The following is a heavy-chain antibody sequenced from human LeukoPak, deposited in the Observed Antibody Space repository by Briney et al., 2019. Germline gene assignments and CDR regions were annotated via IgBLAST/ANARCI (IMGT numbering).Heavy chain of an antibody. Sequence: PGGCLRLSWAASGFIFSSYSMNWVRQAPGKWLEWVSSISSSSSYIYYTDSVKGRFTISRDNAKNSLYLQMNSLRAEDTAVYYCARELGIAEAGYYGMDVWGQGTTVTVSS. V-gene: IGHV3-21*01. CDR2: ISSSSSYI. CDR1: GFIFSSYS. J-gene: IGHJ6*02. D-gene: IGHD6-13*01. CDR3: ARELGIAEAGYYGMDV.